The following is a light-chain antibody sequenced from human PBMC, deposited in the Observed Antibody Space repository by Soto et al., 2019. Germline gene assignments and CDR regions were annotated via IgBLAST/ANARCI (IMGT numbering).Light chain of an antibody. CDR2: GAT. V-gene: IGLV2-14*02. Sequence: QAALTQPASVSGSPGPSITISCTGTSSDVGSYNLVSWYQQYPGKVPKLLIYGATKRPSGVSDRFSGSKSGNTASLTMSGLQAEDEADYYCCSYTSSSTYVFGSGTKLTVL. CDR3: CSYTSSSTYV. CDR1: SSDVGSYNL. J-gene: IGLJ1*01.